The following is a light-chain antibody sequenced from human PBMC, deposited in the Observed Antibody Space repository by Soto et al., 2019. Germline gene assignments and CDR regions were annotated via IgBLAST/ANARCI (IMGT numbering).Light chain of an antibody. Sequence: QSVLTQPASVSGSPGQSITISCTGTSSDVGGYNYVSWYQHHPGKAPKLLIYDVNSRPSGFFDRFSGSKSGNTASPTISGLQAEDEADYYCSSYTSSSTEVFGTGTKVTVL. CDR1: SSDVGGYNY. V-gene: IGLV2-14*03. CDR3: SSYTSSSTEV. J-gene: IGLJ1*01. CDR2: DVN.